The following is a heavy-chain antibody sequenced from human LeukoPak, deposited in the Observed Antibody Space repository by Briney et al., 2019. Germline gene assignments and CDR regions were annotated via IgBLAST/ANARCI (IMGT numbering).Heavy chain of an antibody. CDR2: ISSSGSSI. Sequence: GGSLRLSCAASGFTFSSYEMNWVRQAPGKGLEWVSHISSSGSSIYYADSVKGRFTISRDNAKNSLYLQMNSLRAEDTATYYCATGEVKGDGHNFVSWGQGTLVTVSS. D-gene: IGHD5-24*01. CDR1: GFTFSSYE. CDR3: ATGEVKGDGHNFVS. V-gene: IGHV3-48*03. J-gene: IGHJ4*02.